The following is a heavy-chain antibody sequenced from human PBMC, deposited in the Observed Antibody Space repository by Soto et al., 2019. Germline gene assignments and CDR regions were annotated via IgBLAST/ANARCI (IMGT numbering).Heavy chain of an antibody. CDR3: ARDGRVVVAAPGCGMDV. D-gene: IGHD2-15*01. J-gene: IGHJ6*02. CDR1: GFTFSSYA. V-gene: IGHV3-30-3*01. Sequence: QVQLVESGGGVVQPGRSLRLSCAASGFTFSSYAMHWVRQAPGKGLEWVAVILYDGSNKYYADSVKGRFTISRDNSKNTLYLQMNSLRAEDTAVYYCARDGRVVVAAPGCGMDVWGQGTTVTVSS. CDR2: ILYDGSNK.